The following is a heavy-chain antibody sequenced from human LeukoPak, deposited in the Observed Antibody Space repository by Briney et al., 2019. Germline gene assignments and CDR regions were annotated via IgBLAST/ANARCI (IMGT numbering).Heavy chain of an antibody. CDR1: GFTPSIIY. CDR3: ARASTIGAAGLFDF. J-gene: IGHJ4*02. D-gene: IGHD6-13*01. Sequence: PGGSPRLSCAASGFTPSIIYTDSGSHTPGEGLEWGSVIYSGGTTYYADSVKGRFTISRDNSKNPLYLQMSRLRVEDTAVYFCARASTIGAAGLFDFWGQRTLVTVSS. CDR2: IYSGGTT. V-gene: IGHV3-53*01.